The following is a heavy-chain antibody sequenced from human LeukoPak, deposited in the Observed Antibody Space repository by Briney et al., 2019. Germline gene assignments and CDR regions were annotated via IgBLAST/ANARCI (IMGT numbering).Heavy chain of an antibody. CDR1: GFTFTSSA. CDR3: AADLGGSYYGMDV. D-gene: IGHD6-25*01. Sequence: GTSVKVSCKASGFTFTSSAVQWVRQARGQRLEWIGWIVVGSGNTNFAQKFQERVTITRDMSTSTAYMELSSLRSEDTAVYYCAADLGGSYYGMDVWGQGTTVTVSS. J-gene: IGHJ6*02. CDR2: IVVGSGNT. V-gene: IGHV1-58*01.